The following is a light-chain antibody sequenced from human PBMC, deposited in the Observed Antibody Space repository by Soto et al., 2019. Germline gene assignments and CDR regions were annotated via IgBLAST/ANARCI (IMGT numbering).Light chain of an antibody. Sequence: EIVMTQSPATLSVSPGEIATLSCRASQSISSNLAWYQQKPGQAPSLLLYGVSTRATGIPTRFSGSGSGTAFTLTISSLQSEDFAIYYCQQYNNWPRTLGPGTKVDFK. CDR1: QSISSN. CDR3: QQYNNWPRT. CDR2: GVS. V-gene: IGKV3D-15*01. J-gene: IGKJ3*01.